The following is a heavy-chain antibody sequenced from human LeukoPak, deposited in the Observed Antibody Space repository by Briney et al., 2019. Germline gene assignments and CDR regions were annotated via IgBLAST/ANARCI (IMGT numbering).Heavy chain of an antibody. Sequence: GGSLRLSCAASGFTFSSYSMNWVRQAPGKGLEWVSSISSSSSYIYYADSVKGRFTISRDNAKNSLYPQMNSLRAEDTAVYYCARDSEYCSSTSCSGGFDPWGQGTLVTVSS. CDR1: GFTFSSYS. V-gene: IGHV3-21*01. D-gene: IGHD2-2*01. J-gene: IGHJ5*02. CDR3: ARDSEYCSSTSCSGGFDP. CDR2: ISSSSSYI.